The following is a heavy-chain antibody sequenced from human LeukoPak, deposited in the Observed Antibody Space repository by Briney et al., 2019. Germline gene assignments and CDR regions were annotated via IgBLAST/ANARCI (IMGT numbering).Heavy chain of an antibody. Sequence: GESLKISCKISGYRLTNNWIGWVRQVPGKGLEWMGLIYPGYSDAKYSPSFQGQVTLSVDTSISTAYLQWSSLKASDTAMYYCASSEGWGYSFDYWGQGTLVTLSS. D-gene: IGHD2-15*01. CDR1: GYRLTNNW. V-gene: IGHV5-51*01. CDR2: IYPGYSDA. J-gene: IGHJ4*02. CDR3: ASSEGWGYSFDY.